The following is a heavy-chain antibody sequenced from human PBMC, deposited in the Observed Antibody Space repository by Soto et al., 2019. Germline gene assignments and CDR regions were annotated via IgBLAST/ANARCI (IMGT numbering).Heavy chain of an antibody. J-gene: IGHJ4*02. CDR3: ASGRGWRDS. V-gene: IGHV1-8*01. CDR1: GYTFTNFD. Sequence: QVQLVQSGAEVKMPGASVKVSCKASGYTFTNFDISWVRQATGQGLEWMGWMDPKSGNADYAQKFQGRLTLTRNTAINTTYMELSRLTSEDTAVYYRASGRGWRDSWGQGTLVTVSS. CDR2: MDPKSGNA. D-gene: IGHD6-19*01.